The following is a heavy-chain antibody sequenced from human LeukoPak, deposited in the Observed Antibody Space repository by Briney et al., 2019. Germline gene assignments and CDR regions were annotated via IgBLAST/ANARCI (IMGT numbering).Heavy chain of an antibody. V-gene: IGHV3-30*03. J-gene: IGHJ4*02. CDR2: ISYDGSNK. D-gene: IGHD6-19*01. CDR1: GFTFSTSW. Sequence: QSGGSLRLSCAASGFTFSTSWMSWVRQAPGKGLEWVALISYDGSNKYYADSVKGRFTISRDNSKNTLYLRMNSLRAEDTAVYYCARVVVAGTVEFDYWGQGTLVTVSS. CDR3: ARVVVAGTVEFDY.